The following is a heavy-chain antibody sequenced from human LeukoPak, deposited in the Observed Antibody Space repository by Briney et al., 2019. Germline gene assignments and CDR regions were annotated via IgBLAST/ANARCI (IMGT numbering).Heavy chain of an antibody. D-gene: IGHD4-11*01. Sequence: GASVKVSCKASGGTFSSYAISWVRQAPGQGPEWMGWISTSTGDTKYTQKFRGRVTLTTDTSTSTAYMELSSLRSDDTAVYYCARDDNYGIFVNVDYWGQGTLVTVSS. CDR1: GGTFSSYA. V-gene: IGHV1-18*01. J-gene: IGHJ4*02. CDR2: ISTSTGDT. CDR3: ARDDNYGIFVNVDY.